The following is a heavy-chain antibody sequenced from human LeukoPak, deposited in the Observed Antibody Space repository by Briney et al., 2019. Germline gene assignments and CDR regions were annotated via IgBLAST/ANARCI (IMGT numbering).Heavy chain of an antibody. CDR2: ISYDGSDK. CDR3: AKAFNGFDM. Sequence: GGSQTLFCAVSGFTFSSYDMHWVRQAPGKGLEWVAVISYDGSDKYYADSVKGRFTISRDNSKNTLYLQMNSLRAEDTAVYYCAKAFNGFDMWGQGTTVTVSS. J-gene: IGHJ3*02. D-gene: IGHD3-16*01. V-gene: IGHV3-30*18. CDR1: GFTFSSYD.